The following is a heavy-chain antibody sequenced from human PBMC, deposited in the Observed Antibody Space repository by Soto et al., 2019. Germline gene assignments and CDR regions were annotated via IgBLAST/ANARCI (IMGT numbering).Heavy chain of an antibody. CDR3: ARDDVLCDGGSCYGVPMEV. V-gene: IGHV3-66*01. CDR1: GFTVSSKY. CDR2: IQSAGTT. D-gene: IGHD2-15*01. Sequence: EVQLVESGGGLVQPGGSLRLSCAASGFTVSSKYMSWVRQAPGKGLEWVSLIQSAGTTYYADSVKGRFTISRDSSENTLHLQMDSLRAEDTAVYYCARDDVLCDGGSCYGVPMEVWGKGTTVTVSS. J-gene: IGHJ6*03.